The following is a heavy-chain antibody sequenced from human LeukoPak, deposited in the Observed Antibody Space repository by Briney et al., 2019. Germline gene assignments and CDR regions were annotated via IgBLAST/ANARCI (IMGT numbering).Heavy chain of an antibody. Sequence: GGSLRLSCAASRFTFSSYAMHWVRQAPGKGLEWVAVISYDGSNKYYADSVKGRFTISRDNSKNTLYLQMNSLRAEDTAVYYCARREEYYYDSSGYYPDYWGQGTLVTVSS. D-gene: IGHD3-22*01. V-gene: IGHV3-30-3*01. CDR1: RFTFSSYA. J-gene: IGHJ4*02. CDR3: ARREEYYYDSSGYYPDY. CDR2: ISYDGSNK.